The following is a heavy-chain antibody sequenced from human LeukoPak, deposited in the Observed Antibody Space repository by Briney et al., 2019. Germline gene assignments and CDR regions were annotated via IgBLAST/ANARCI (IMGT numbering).Heavy chain of an antibody. Sequence: SVKVSCKASGGTFSSYAISWVRQAPGQGLEWMGGIIPIFGTANYAQKFQGRVTITADESTSTAYMELSSLRSEDTPVYYCARATTMVRGVIITQDSRDAFDIWGQGTMVTVSS. J-gene: IGHJ3*02. CDR3: ARATTMVRGVIITQDSRDAFDI. D-gene: IGHD3-10*01. CDR2: IIPIFGTA. V-gene: IGHV1-69*01. CDR1: GGTFSSYA.